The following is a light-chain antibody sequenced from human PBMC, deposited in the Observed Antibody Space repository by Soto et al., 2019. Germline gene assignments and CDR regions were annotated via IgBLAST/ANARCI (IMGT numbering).Light chain of an antibody. CDR2: EVT. CDR3: SSHGGANNFYV. J-gene: IGLJ1*01. V-gene: IGLV2-8*01. CDR1: SSDIGAYNF. Sequence: QSVLTQPPSASGSPGQSVTIPCTGTSSDIGAYNFVSWYQQHPGKVPKLIIHEVTRRPSGVPARFSASKSGNTASLTVSGLQAEDEADYYCSSHGGANNFYVFGTGTKGTVL.